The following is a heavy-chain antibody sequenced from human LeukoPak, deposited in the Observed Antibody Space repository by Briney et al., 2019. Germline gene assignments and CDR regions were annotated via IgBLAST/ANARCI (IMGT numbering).Heavy chain of an antibody. CDR2: ISSSSSYI. D-gene: IGHD2-2*01. V-gene: IGHV3-21*01. CDR1: GFTFSSYS. Sequence: GGSLRLSCAASGFTFSSYSMNWVRQAPGKGLELVSSISSSSSYIYYADSVKGRFTISRDNAKNSLYLQMNSLRAEDTAVYYCARECGSTSCRDYWGQGTLVTVSS. CDR3: ARECGSTSCRDY. J-gene: IGHJ4*02.